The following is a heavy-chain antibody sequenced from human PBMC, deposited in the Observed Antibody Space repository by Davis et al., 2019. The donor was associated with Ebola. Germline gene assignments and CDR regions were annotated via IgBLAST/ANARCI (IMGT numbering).Heavy chain of an antibody. J-gene: IGHJ5*02. Sequence: GESLKISCAASGFRFSSYAMNWVRQAPGKGLEWVSGITVCGSTFYAESLKGWFTISRDNSKNTLFLEVGSLRADDTAIYYCAKDLGSYRGPWGQGTLVTVSS. CDR1: GFRFSSYA. D-gene: IGHD1-26*01. CDR2: ITVCGST. CDR3: AKDLGSYRGP. V-gene: IGHV3-23*01.